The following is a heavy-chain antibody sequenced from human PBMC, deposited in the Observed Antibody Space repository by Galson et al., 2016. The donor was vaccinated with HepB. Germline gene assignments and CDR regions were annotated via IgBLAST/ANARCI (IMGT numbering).Heavy chain of an antibody. CDR2: ISSSSNYI. J-gene: IGHJ4*01. CDR1: GFTFSSYS. D-gene: IGHD4-11*01. Sequence: SLRLSCAASGFTFSSYSMNRVRQAPGKGLEWVSSISSSSNYIYLADSVKGRFTISRDNAKNSLYLQMKSLGAEDTAVYYCVRNLFSGDDYSVDYWGQGTLVTVSS. CDR3: VRNLFSGDDYSVDY. V-gene: IGHV3-21*01.